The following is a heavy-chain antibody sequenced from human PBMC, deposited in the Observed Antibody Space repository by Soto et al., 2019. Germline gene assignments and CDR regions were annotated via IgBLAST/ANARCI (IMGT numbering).Heavy chain of an antibody. CDR1: GGTFSSYA. D-gene: IGHD6-6*01. Sequence: GASVKVSCKASGGTFSSYAISWVRQAPGQGLEWMGGIIPIFGTANYAQKFQGRVTITADESTSTAYMELSSLRSEDTAVYYCAREGATEYSSSSYGMDVWGQGTTVTVSS. V-gene: IGHV1-69*13. J-gene: IGHJ6*02. CDR3: AREGATEYSSSSYGMDV. CDR2: IIPIFGTA.